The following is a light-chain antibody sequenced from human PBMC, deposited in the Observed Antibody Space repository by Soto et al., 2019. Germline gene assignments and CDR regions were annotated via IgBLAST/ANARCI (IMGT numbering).Light chain of an antibody. CDR3: QQSSSSLLT. V-gene: IGKV1-39*01. CDR1: QSISSF. J-gene: IGKJ3*01. CDR2: GAS. Sequence: DIQMTQSPSSLSASVGDRVTITCRASQSISSFLNWYQQKPGKAPNLLIYGASNLQSGVPSRFSGSGSGTDFTLTISSLQSEDFATYYCQQSSSSLLTFGPGTKVDIK.